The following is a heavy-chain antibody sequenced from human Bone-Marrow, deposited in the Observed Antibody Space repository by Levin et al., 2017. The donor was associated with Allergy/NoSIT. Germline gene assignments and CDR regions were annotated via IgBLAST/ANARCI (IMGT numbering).Heavy chain of an antibody. J-gene: IGHJ6*03. CDR3: AKRGVVPAAMPYYYYYMDV. V-gene: IGHV3-30*18. Sequence: PGGSLRLSCAASGFTFSSYGMHWVRQAPGKGLEWVAVISYDGSNKYYADSVKGRFTISRDNSKNTLYLQMNSLRAEDTAVYYCAKRGVVPAAMPYYYYYMDVWGKGTTVTVSS. CDR2: ISYDGSNK. D-gene: IGHD2-2*01. CDR1: GFTFSSYG.